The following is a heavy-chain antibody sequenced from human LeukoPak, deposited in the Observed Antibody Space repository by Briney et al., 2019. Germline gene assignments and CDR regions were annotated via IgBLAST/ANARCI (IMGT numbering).Heavy chain of an antibody. J-gene: IGHJ4*02. Sequence: SVKVSCKASGYTFTGYYMHWVRQAPGQGLEWMGWINPNSGGTNYAQKFQGRVTMTRDTSISTAYMELSRLRSDDTAVYYCALIAYCSSTSCFDYWGQGTLVTVSS. CDR3: ALIAYCSSTSCFDY. CDR1: GYTFTGYY. D-gene: IGHD2-2*01. V-gene: IGHV1-2*02. CDR2: INPNSGGT.